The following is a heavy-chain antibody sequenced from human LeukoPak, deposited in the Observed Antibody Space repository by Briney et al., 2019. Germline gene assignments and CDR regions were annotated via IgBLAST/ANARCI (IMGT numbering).Heavy chain of an antibody. CDR1: GYTFTSNY. V-gene: IGHV1-46*01. D-gene: IGHD5-24*01. CDR3: ARDNSVRDEAWWFNP. Sequence: GASVKVSCKAFGYTFTSNYMHWVRQAPGQGPEWMGVISPSGGSTTYAQKFQGRVTLTRDMSTSTDYLELSSLGSEDTAVHYCARDNSVRDEAWWFNPWGQGTLVTVSS. J-gene: IGHJ5*02. CDR2: ISPSGGST.